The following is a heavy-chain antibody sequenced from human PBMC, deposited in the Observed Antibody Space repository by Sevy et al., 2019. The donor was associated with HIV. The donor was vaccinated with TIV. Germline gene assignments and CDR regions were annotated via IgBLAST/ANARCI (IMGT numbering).Heavy chain of an antibody. Sequence: GGSLRLSCAASGFTFSSYWMSWVRQAPGKGLEWVANIKQDGSEKYYVDSVKGRFTISRDNAKNSLYLQMNSLGAEDPAVYYCASDWAPIAIFGVVIPRYYYYGMDVWGQGTTVTVSS. CDR1: GFTFSSYW. V-gene: IGHV3-7*01. CDR3: ASDWAPIAIFGVVIPRYYYYGMDV. J-gene: IGHJ6*02. D-gene: IGHD3-3*01. CDR2: IKQDGSEK.